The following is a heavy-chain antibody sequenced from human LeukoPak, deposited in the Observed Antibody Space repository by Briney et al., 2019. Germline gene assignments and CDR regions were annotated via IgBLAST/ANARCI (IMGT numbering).Heavy chain of an antibody. V-gene: IGHV1-58*01. Sequence: GASVKVSCNASGFTFTSSAVQWVRQARGQRLEWIGWIVVGSGNTNYAQKFQERVTITRDMSTSTAYMELSSLRSEDTAVYYCAAGQDEWFGVDIWGQGTMVTVSS. CDR3: AAGQDEWFGVDI. CDR2: IVVGSGNT. CDR1: GFTFTSSA. J-gene: IGHJ3*02. D-gene: IGHD3-10*01.